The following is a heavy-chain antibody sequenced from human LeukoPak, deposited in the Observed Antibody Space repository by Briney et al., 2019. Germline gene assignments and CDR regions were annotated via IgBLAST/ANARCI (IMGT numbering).Heavy chain of an antibody. V-gene: IGHV1-2*04. CDR3: ARGAAGYSGGFGGGMDV. CDR2: INPNSGGT. Sequence: GASVKVSCKASGYTFTGYYMHWVRQAPGQGLEWMGWINPNSGGTNYAQKFQGWVTMTRDTSISTAYMELSRLTFDDTAIYYCARGAAGYSGGFGGGMDVCGKGTTVTVSS. CDR1: GYTFTGYY. D-gene: IGHD6-19*01. J-gene: IGHJ6*04.